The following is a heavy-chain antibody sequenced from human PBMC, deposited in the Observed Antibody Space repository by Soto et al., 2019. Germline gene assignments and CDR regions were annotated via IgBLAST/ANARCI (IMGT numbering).Heavy chain of an antibody. CDR3: ARAASGITMIVVVIDAFDI. CDR1: GGSISSGDYY. Sequence: SETLSLTCTVSGGSISSGDYYWSWIRQPPGKGLEWIGYIYYSGSTYYNPSLKSRVTISVDTSKNQFSLKLSSVTAADTAVYYCARAASGITMIVVVIDAFDIWGQGTMVTVSS. D-gene: IGHD3-22*01. J-gene: IGHJ3*02. CDR2: IYYSGST. V-gene: IGHV4-30-4*01.